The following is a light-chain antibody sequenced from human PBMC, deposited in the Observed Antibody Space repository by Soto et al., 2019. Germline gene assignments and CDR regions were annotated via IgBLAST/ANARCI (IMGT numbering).Light chain of an antibody. CDR3: QQYYSFPRT. J-gene: IGKJ1*01. CDR2: WAS. V-gene: IGKV4-1*01. Sequence: DIVMTQFPDSMTVSLGERATINCKSSQSVLKNSNNKYYLAWYQQKPGQPPKLLIYWASTRESGVPDRFSGSGSGTDFTLTINSLQAEDVAVYYCQQYYSFPRTFGQGTKVVIK. CDR1: QSVLKNSNNKYY.